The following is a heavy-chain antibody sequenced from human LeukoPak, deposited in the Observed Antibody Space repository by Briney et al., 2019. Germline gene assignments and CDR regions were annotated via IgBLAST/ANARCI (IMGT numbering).Heavy chain of an antibody. CDR1: GFTFDDYA. Sequence: GRSLRLSCAASGFTFDDYAMHWVRQAPGKGLEWVSGISWNSGSIGYADSVKGRFTISRDNAKNSQYLQMNSLRAEDTALYYCAKDYYDSSGYYYGEYYYGMDVWGQGTTVTVSS. CDR2: ISWNSGSI. J-gene: IGHJ6*02. V-gene: IGHV3-9*01. D-gene: IGHD3-22*01. CDR3: AKDYYDSSGYYYGEYYYGMDV.